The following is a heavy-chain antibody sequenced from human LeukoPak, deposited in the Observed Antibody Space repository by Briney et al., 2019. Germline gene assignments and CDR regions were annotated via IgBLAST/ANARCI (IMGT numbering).Heavy chain of an antibody. J-gene: IGHJ4*02. CDR1: GFTFSGSA. CDR3: TPKWDFGVVIIKDY. CDR2: IRSKANGYAT. Sequence: HPGGSLRLSCAASGFTFSGSAMHWVRQASGKGLEWVGRIRSKANGYATAYAASVKGRFTISRDDSKNTAYLQMNSLKTEDTAVYYCTPKWDFGVVIIKDYWGQGTLVTVSS. V-gene: IGHV3-73*01. D-gene: IGHD3-3*01.